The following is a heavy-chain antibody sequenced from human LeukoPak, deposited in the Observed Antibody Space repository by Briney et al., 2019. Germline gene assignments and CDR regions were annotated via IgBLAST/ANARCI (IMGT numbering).Heavy chain of an antibody. J-gene: IGHJ4*02. CDR2: ISGSGGST. CDR1: GFIFSTSA. D-gene: IGHD2-15*01. CDR3: AKVMVAATPHSDY. V-gene: IGHV3-23*01. Sequence: GASLRHSCAASGFIFSTSAMTWVRQAPGKGLEWVSAISGSGGSTYYADSVKGRFTISRDNSKNTLYLQMNSLRAEDTAVYYCAKVMVAATPHSDYWGQGTLVTVSS.